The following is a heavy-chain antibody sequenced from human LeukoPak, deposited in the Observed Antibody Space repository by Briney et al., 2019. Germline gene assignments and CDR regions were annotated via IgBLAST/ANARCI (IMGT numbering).Heavy chain of an antibody. CDR1: GLTFSSYS. CDR3: ARIRYFDY. V-gene: IGHV3-48*01. CDR2: ISSSSSTI. Sequence: GGSPRLSCAASGLTFSSYSMNWVRQAPGKGLEWVSYISSSSSTIYYADSVKGRFTISRDNAKNSLYLQMNSLRAEDTAVYYCARIRYFDYWGQGTLVTVSS. J-gene: IGHJ4*02.